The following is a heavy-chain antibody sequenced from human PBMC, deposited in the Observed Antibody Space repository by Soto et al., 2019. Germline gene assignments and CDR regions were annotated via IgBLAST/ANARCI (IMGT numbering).Heavy chain of an antibody. CDR1: GCNFSSYA. V-gene: IGHV3-30-3*01. CDR3: ARDWGQYSYARDYGMDV. CDR2: ISYDGSNK. Sequence: PGGSLRLPYAASGCNFSSYAIHWVRQAPGKGLEWVAVISYDGSNKYYADSVKGRFTISRDNSKNTLYLQMNSLRAEDTAVYYCARDWGQYSYARDYGMDVWGQGTTVTVSS. J-gene: IGHJ6*02. D-gene: IGHD5-18*01.